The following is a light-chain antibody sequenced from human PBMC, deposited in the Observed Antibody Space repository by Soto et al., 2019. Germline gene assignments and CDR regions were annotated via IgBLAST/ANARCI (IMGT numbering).Light chain of an antibody. Sequence: DIQMTQSPSTLSASVGDRVTITCRASQSISSWLAWYQQKPGKAPKLLIYKASSLQSGVPSRFSGSGSGTEFTLTISSLHPDDFATYYCQQYNVYSRTFGQGTKVDIX. CDR3: QQYNVYSRT. V-gene: IGKV1-5*03. CDR1: QSISSW. J-gene: IGKJ1*01. CDR2: KAS.